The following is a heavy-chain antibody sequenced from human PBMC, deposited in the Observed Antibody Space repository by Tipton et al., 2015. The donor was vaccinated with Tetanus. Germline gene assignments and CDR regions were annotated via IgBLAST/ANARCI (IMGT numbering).Heavy chain of an antibody. CDR3: ARGGTYYYGSGHDF. CDR2: IKHDETEK. CDR1: GFTFSSYW. V-gene: IGHV3-7*04. D-gene: IGHD3-10*01. Sequence: SLRLSCAASGFTFSSYWMSWVRQAPGKGLEWVANIKHDETEKYFVDSVKGRFTISRDNARNSLYLQMTSLRAEDTAVYYCARGGTYYYGSGHDFWGQGTLVTVSA. J-gene: IGHJ4*02.